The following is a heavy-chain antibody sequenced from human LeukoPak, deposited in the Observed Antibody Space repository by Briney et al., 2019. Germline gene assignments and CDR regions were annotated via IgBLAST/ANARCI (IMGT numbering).Heavy chain of an antibody. CDR2: ISGSGGST. CDR1: GFTFSSYA. Sequence: PRGSLRLSCAASGFTFSSYAMSWVRQAPGKGLEWVSAISGSGGSTYYADSVKGRFTISRDNSKNTLYLQMNSLRAEDTAVYYCAKDSDYYGSRGMADYWGQGTLVTVSS. CDR3: AKDSDYYGSRGMADY. D-gene: IGHD3-10*01. J-gene: IGHJ4*02. V-gene: IGHV3-23*01.